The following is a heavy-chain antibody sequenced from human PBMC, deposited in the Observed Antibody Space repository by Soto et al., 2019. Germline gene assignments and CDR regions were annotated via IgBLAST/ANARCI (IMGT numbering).Heavy chain of an antibody. Sequence: GGSLRLSCATSGFTFSSYAMSWVRQAPGKGLEWVSTISGSGGSTNYADSVKGRFTISRDNSKNTLYLQMNSLRAEDTAVYYCAKDEGGYCGGGSCYPDYWGQGTLVTVSS. J-gene: IGHJ4*02. CDR1: GFTFSSYA. CDR2: ISGSGGST. V-gene: IGHV3-23*01. D-gene: IGHD2-15*01. CDR3: AKDEGGYCGGGSCYPDY.